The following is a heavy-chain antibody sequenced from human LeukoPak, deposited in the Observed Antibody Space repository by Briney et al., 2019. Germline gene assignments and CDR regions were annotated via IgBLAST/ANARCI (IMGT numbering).Heavy chain of an antibody. CDR3: AGMAADNSVDP. J-gene: IGHJ5*02. Sequence: SETLSLTCAVSGYSISSGYYWGWIRQPPGKGLEWIGSIYHSGSTYYNPSLKSRVTISVDTSKNQFSLKLSSVTAADTAVYYCAGMAADNSVDPWGQGTLVTVSS. V-gene: IGHV4-38-2*01. D-gene: IGHD6-13*01. CDR1: GYSISSGYY. CDR2: IYHSGST.